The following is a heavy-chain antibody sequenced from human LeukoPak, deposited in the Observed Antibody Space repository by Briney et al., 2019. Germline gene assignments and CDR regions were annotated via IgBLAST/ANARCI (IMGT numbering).Heavy chain of an antibody. CDR1: GFTFNNAW. CDR2: IKSKNVGGTT. V-gene: IGHV3-15*01. J-gene: IGHJ5*02. Sequence: GGSLRLFCAASGFTFNNAWMNWVRQAPGKGLEWVGRIKSKNVGGTTDYAAPVKGRFTISRDDSKNTVYRQMNSLKIEDTAVYYCTSHAAFDPWGQGTLVTVSS. CDR3: TSHAAFDP.